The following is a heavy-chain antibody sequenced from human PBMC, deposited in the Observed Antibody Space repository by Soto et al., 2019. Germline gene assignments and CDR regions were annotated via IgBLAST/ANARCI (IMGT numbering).Heavy chain of an antibody. Sequence: EVQLLESGGGLEQPGGSLRLSCAASGFTFSSYAMSWVRQAPGKGLEWVSAISGSGGSTYYADSVKGRFTISRDNSKNTLSLQMNSLRAEDTAVYYCAKLGPGHCSGGSCYSSPNYYFDYWGQGTLVTVSS. CDR2: ISGSGGST. V-gene: IGHV3-23*01. CDR1: GFTFSSYA. D-gene: IGHD2-15*01. J-gene: IGHJ4*02. CDR3: AKLGPGHCSGGSCYSSPNYYFDY.